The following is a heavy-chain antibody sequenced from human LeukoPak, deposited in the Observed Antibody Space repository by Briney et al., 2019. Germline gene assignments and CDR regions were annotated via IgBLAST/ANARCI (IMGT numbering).Heavy chain of an antibody. CDR3: AKASVAVTGVHDTGFDY. Sequence: PSETLSLTCTVSGDSISSNNWWNWVRQAPGKGLEWVLTISGSGGSSYYADSVKGRFTISRDNSKTTLYLQMNSLRAEDTAVYYCAKASVAVTGVHDTGFDYWGQGTLVTVSS. D-gene: IGHD6-19*01. J-gene: IGHJ4*02. V-gene: IGHV3-23*01. CDR1: GDSISSNN. CDR2: ISGSGGSS.